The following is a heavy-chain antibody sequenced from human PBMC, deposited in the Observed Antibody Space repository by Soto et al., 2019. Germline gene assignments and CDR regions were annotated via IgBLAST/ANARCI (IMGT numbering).Heavy chain of an antibody. CDR2: ISSSSSYT. Sequence: QVQLVESGGGLVKPGGSLRLSCAASGFTFSDYYMSWIRQAPGKGLEWVSYISSSSSYTNYADSVKGRFTISRDNAKHSLYLQMNSLRAEDSVVDYCATRTSDWLLEDYFDYWGQGTLVTVSS. J-gene: IGHJ4*02. V-gene: IGHV3-11*05. CDR1: GFTFSDYY. D-gene: IGHD3-9*01. CDR3: ATRTSDWLLEDYFDY.